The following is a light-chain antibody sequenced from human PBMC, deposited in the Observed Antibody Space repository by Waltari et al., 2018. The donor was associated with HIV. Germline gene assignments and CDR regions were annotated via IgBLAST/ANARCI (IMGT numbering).Light chain of an antibody. CDR1: SGSIASNY. CDR2: EDY. V-gene: IGLV6-57*03. J-gene: IGLJ3*02. CDR3: QSFDANNHWV. Sequence: FMLTQPHSVSESPGKTVTISCTRSSGSIASNYVQWFQQRPGIAPTTILYEDYQRPSGVPDRFSGTIVKSSNSASLTISGVKTEDEADYYCQSFDANNHWVFGGGTRLTVL.